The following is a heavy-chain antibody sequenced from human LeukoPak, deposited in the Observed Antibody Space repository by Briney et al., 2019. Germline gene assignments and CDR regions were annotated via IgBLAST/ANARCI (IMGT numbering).Heavy chain of an antibody. CDR2: ISAYNGNT. CDR1: GYTFTSYG. J-gene: IGHJ5*02. D-gene: IGHD2-2*01. Sequence: ASVKVSCKASGYTFTSYGISWVRQAPGQGLEWMGWISAYNGNTNYAQKLQGRVTMTTDTSTSTAYMELRSLRSDDTAVYYCARDRRYCSSTCCHHNWFDPWGQGTLVTVSS. V-gene: IGHV1-18*01. CDR3: ARDRRYCSSTCCHHNWFDP.